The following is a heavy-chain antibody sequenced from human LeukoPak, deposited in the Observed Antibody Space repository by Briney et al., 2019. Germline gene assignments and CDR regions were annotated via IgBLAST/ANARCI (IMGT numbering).Heavy chain of an antibody. CDR3: ARAASFYYFDY. J-gene: IGHJ4*02. D-gene: IGHD2/OR15-2a*01. CDR2: IYYSGST. Sequence: PQTLSPTCTVSGGSISSYYWSWIRQPPRKGLEWIGYIYYSGSTNYNPSLKSRVTISVDTSKNQFSLKLSSVTAADTAVYYCARAASFYYFDYWGQGTLVTVSS. V-gene: IGHV4-59*01. CDR1: GGSISSYY.